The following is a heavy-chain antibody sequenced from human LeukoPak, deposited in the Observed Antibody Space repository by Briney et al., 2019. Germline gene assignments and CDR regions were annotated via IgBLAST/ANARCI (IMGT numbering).Heavy chain of an antibody. CDR3: ARDLYYYDSSGYSPVDY. CDR1: GFTFSSYS. D-gene: IGHD3-22*01. V-gene: IGHV3-21*01. Sequence: GGSLRLSCAASGFTFSSYSMNWVHRAPGKGLEWVSSISSSSSYIYYADSVKGRFTISRDNAKNSLYLQMNSLRAEDTAVYYCARDLYYYDSSGYSPVDYWGQGTLVTVSS. J-gene: IGHJ4*02. CDR2: ISSSSSYI.